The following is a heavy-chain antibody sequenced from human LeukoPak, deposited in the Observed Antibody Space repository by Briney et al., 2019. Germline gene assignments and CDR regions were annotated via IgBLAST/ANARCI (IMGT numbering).Heavy chain of an antibody. Sequence: ASVKVSCKASGYTFSSNYMHWVRQAPGQGLEWMGIINPSGGSTNYAQKFQGRVTMTRNTSITTAYMELSSLRSEDTAVYYCARTHYYDSSGDNWFDPWGQGTLVTVSS. CDR2: INPSGGST. D-gene: IGHD3-22*01. CDR3: ARTHYYDSSGDNWFDP. V-gene: IGHV1-46*01. J-gene: IGHJ5*02. CDR1: GYTFSSNY.